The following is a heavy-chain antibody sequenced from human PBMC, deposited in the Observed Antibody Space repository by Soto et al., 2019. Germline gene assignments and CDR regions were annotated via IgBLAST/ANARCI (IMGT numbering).Heavy chain of an antibody. Sequence: QVQLQESGPGLVKPSQTLSLTCTVSGGSISSGGYYWSWIRQHPGKGLEWIGYIYYSGSTYYNPYLKSRVTISVDTSKNQFSLKLSSVTAADTAVYYCARVKVGYCSGGSCYPFDYWGQGTLVTVSS. D-gene: IGHD2-15*01. J-gene: IGHJ4*02. CDR1: GGSISSGGYY. V-gene: IGHV4-31*03. CDR2: IYYSGST. CDR3: ARVKVGYCSGGSCYPFDY.